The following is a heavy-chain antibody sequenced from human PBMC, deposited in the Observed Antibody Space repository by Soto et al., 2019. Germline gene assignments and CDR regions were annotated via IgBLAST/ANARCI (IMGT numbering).Heavy chain of an antibody. J-gene: IGHJ4*02. CDR3: AIIGAATAPRWFVY. Sequence: ASVKVSCKASGYTFTDYSLHWVLQAPGQGLEWMGWINPNSGDTNSAQKFQGWVTMTRDTSINTAYMELRRLRSDDTAVYYCAIIGAATAPRWFVYWCQGTLVSVFS. V-gene: IGHV1-2*04. CDR2: INPNSGDT. D-gene: IGHD6-13*01. CDR1: GYTFTDYS.